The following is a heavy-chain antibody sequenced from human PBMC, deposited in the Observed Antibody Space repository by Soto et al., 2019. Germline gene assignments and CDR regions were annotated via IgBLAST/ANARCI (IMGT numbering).Heavy chain of an antibody. D-gene: IGHD4-17*01. Sequence: PSETLSLTCAVYGGSFSGYYWSWIRQPPGKGLEWIGEINHSGSTNYNPSLKSRVTISVDTSKNQFSLKLSSVTAADTAVYYCARGIIRDYGDPAEYFQHWGQGTLVTVSS. CDR2: INHSGST. CDR1: GGSFSGYY. V-gene: IGHV4-34*01. CDR3: ARGIIRDYGDPAEYFQH. J-gene: IGHJ1*01.